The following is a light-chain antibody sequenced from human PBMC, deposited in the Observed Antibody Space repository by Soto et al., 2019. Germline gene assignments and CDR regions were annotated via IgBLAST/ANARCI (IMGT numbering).Light chain of an antibody. J-gene: IGLJ1*01. CDR1: NRDVGGYNY. Sequence: QSVLTQPASVSGSPGQSITISCTGTNRDVGGYNYVSWYQQHPGKAPKLLIYDVRSRPSGLSNRCSGSKSGNTASLIISGLQAEDEADYYCASYTNSITYVFGSGTKGTVL. CDR3: ASYTNSITYV. CDR2: DVR. V-gene: IGLV2-14*03.